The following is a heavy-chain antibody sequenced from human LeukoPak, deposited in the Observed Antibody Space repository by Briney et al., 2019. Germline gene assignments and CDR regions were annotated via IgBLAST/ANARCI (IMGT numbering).Heavy chain of an antibody. CDR2: ISWNSGSI. D-gene: IGHD6-19*01. CDR3: AKATPGIAVAGSFDY. CDR1: GFTFDDYA. V-gene: IGHV3-9*03. J-gene: IGHJ4*02. Sequence: GGSLRLSCALSGFTFDDYAMHWIRQAPGGGLEWVSGISWNSGSIGYADSVKGRFTISRDNAKNSLYLQMNSLRAEDMALYYCAKATPGIAVAGSFDYWGQGTLVTVSS.